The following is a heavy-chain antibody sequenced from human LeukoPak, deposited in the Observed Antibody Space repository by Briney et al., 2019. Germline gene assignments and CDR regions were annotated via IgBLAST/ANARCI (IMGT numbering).Heavy chain of an antibody. CDR2: ISSSSSYI. Sequence: EGSLRLSCAASGFTFSSYSMNWVRQAPGKGLEWVSSISSSSSYIYYADSMKGRFTISRDNSKNTLYLQMNSLRAEDTAVYYCAKDSESGYSSGWYSPRYGMDVWGQGTTVTVSS. CDR3: AKDSESGYSSGWYSPRYGMDV. D-gene: IGHD6-19*01. J-gene: IGHJ6*02. CDR1: GFTFSSYS. V-gene: IGHV3-21*01.